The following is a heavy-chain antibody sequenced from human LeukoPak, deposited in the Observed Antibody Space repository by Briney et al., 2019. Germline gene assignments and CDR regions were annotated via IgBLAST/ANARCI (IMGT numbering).Heavy chain of an antibody. V-gene: IGHV3-53*01. CDR2: IYSGGST. J-gene: IGHJ6*03. CDR1: GFTVSSNY. CDR3: ARVGYYYGSTYMDV. D-gene: IGHD3-10*01. Sequence: GGSLRLSCAASGFTVSSNYMSWVRQAPGKGLEWVSVIYSGGSTYYADSVKGRFTISRDNSKNTLYLQMNSLRAEDTALYYCARVGYYYGSTYMDVWGKGTTVTVS.